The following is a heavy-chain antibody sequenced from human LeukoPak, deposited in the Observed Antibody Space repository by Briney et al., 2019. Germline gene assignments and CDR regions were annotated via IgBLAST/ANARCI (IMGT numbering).Heavy chain of an antibody. CDR3: ARLQSPPFWNFDY. CDR1: GGSISSYY. D-gene: IGHD1-1*01. J-gene: IGHJ4*02. CDR2: IYYSGST. Sequence: PSETLSLTCTVSGGSISSYYWSWIRQPPGKGLEWIGYIYYSGSTNYNPSLKSRVTISADTSKNQFSLKLSSVTAADTAVYYCARLQSPPFWNFDYWGQGTLVTVSS. V-gene: IGHV4-59*08.